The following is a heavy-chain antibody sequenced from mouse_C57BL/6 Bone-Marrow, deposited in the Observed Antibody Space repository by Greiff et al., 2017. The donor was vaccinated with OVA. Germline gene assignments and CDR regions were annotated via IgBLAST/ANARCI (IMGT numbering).Heavy chain of an antibody. V-gene: IGHV1-81*01. CDR2: IHPRSGNT. Sequence: VQLQQSGAELVKPGASVKLSCKASGYTFTSYGISWVKQSPGQGLEWIGMIHPRSGNTNYNEKFKSKATLTADKSSSTAYMELRSLTSEDSAVYFCARRRYAWFAYWGQGTLVTVSA. J-gene: IGHJ3*01. CDR3: ARRRYAWFAY. CDR1: GYTFTSYG.